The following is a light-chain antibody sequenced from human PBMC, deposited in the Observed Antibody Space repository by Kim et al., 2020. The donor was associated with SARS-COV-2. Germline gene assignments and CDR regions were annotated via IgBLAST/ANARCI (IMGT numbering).Light chain of an antibody. CDR1: SSNIGINA. CDR3: ATWDDSLNGPV. CDR2: DND. Sequence: QSVLTQPPSASGTPGQRVTISCSGSSSNIGINAVNWYQHLPGTAPKVLIYDNDGRPSGVPDHFSGSKSGTSASLAISGLQAEDEADYYCATWDDSLNGPVFGGGTKVTVL. V-gene: IGLV1-44*01. J-gene: IGLJ3*02.